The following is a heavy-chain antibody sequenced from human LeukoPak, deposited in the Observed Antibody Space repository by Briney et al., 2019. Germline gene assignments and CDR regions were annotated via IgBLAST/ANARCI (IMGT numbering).Heavy chain of an antibody. CDR2: ISWNSGSI. Sequence: GGSLRLSCAASGFTFDDYAMHWFRQAPGKGLEWVSGISWNSGSIGYADSVKGRFTISRDNAKNSLYLQMNSLRAEDTALYYCAKGYCSSTSCQNGGFDYWGQGTLVTVSS. CDR3: AKGYCSSTSCQNGGFDY. J-gene: IGHJ4*02. V-gene: IGHV3-9*01. D-gene: IGHD2-2*01. CDR1: GFTFDDYA.